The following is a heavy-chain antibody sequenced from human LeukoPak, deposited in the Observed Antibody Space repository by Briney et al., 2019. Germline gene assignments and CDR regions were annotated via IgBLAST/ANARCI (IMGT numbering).Heavy chain of an antibody. CDR1: GFTFSSYE. CDR3: AREISRLASYYYYYMDV. J-gene: IGHJ6*03. V-gene: IGHV3-48*03. Sequence: PGTSLRLSCAASGFTFSSYEMNWVRQAPGKGREGVSYISSSGSTIYYADSVKGRFTISRDNAKNSLYLQMNSLRAEDTAVYYCAREISRLASYYYYYMDVWGKGTTVTISS. CDR2: ISSSGSTI. D-gene: IGHD6-19*01.